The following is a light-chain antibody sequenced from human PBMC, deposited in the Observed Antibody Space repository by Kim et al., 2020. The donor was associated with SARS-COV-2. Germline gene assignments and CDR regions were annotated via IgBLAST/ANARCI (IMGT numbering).Light chain of an antibody. CDR1: SSNIGAYYD. Sequence: RITLTCTGSSSNIGAYYDVHWYQQLPGTAPKLLIPGNTSRPSGVPDRFSGSKSGTSASLDITGLQAEDEAVYYCQSYDRSLSGSVFGGGTQLTVL. CDR3: QSYDRSLSGSV. CDR2: GNT. V-gene: IGLV1-40*01. J-gene: IGLJ3*02.